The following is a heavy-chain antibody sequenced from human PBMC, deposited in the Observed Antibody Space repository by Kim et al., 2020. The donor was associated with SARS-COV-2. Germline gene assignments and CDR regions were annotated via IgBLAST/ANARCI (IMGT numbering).Heavy chain of an antibody. CDR2: TYYRSKWYN. D-gene: IGHD6-13*01. Sequence: SQTLSLTCVISGDSVSSNSAAWNWIRQSPSRGLEWLGRTYYRSKWYNDYAVSVKSRITINPDTSKNQFSLQLNSVTPEDTAVYYCARTTTGYSSSWYPEFFQHWGQGTLVTVSS. CDR3: ARTTTGYSSSWYPEFFQH. J-gene: IGHJ1*01. V-gene: IGHV6-1*01. CDR1: GDSVSSNSAA.